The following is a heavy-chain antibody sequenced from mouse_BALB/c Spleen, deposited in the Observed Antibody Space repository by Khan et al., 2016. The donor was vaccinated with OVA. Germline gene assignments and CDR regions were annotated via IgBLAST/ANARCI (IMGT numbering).Heavy chain of an antibody. CDR2: IRYSGST. V-gene: IGHV3-1*02. CDR3: ARTARIKY. Sequence: EVQLQESGPGLVQPSQSLSLSCTVTGYSITSGYVWYWIRQFPGNQLVWMAYIRYSGSTNYNPSLNRRISITRDTAKNHFFLQLNCVNTEDTATYYCARTARIKYWGQGTTLTVSA. J-gene: IGHJ2*01. D-gene: IGHD1-2*01. CDR1: GYSITSGYV.